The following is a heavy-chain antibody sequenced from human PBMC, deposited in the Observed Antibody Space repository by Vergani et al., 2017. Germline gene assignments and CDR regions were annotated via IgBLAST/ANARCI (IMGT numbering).Heavy chain of an antibody. CDR2: IYYSGST. D-gene: IGHD6-19*01. CDR1: GASIRSSNYY. V-gene: IGHV4-39*01. CDR3: SRHSTVEWLVKLGWIDP. Sequence: QLQLQESGPGLVKTSATLSLTCSVSGASIRSSNYYCGWIRQPPGKGLEWIASIYYSGSTYYNPSLKSRFTISVDTSKNQFSLKRSSVTAADTAVYCGSRHSTVEWLVKLGWIDPWGQGILVTVSS. J-gene: IGHJ5*02.